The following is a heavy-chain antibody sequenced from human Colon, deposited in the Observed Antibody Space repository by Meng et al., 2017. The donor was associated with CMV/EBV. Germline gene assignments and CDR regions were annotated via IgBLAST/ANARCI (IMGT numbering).Heavy chain of an antibody. CDR3: AKDRDDFWSGYWGY. V-gene: IGHV3-23*01. CDR1: GFSFSSYW. D-gene: IGHD3-3*01. Sequence: GGSLRLSCAASGFSFSSYWMTWVRQAPGKGLEWVSAISGSGGSTYYADSVKGRFTISRNNSKNTLYLQMNSLRAEDTAVYYCAKDRDDFWSGYWGYWGQGTLVTVSS. CDR2: ISGSGGST. J-gene: IGHJ4*02.